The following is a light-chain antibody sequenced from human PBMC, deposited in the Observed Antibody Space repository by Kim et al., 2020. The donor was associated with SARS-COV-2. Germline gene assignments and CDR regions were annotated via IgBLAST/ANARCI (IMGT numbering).Light chain of an antibody. J-gene: IGKJ1*01. CDR2: AAS. Sequence: ASTGDRVTITCRARQGISSYLALYQQKPGKAPKLLIYAASTLQRGVPSRFSGSGSGTDFTLTISCLQSEDFATYYCQQYYSHPPTFGQGTKVEIK. CDR1: QGISSY. CDR3: QQYYSHPPT. V-gene: IGKV1-8*01.